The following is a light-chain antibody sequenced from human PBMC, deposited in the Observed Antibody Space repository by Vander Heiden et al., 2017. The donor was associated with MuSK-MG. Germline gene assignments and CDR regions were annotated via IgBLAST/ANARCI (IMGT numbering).Light chain of an antibody. V-gene: IGKV1-39*01. Sequence: DIQMTQSPSSLSASVGDRVTITCRASQSISSYLNWYQQKPGKAPNLLIYSASSLRSGAPSRFSGSGFGTDFTLTISSLQPEDFAIYYCQQSYSIPLTVGGGTKVEI. CDR1: QSISSY. CDR2: SAS. CDR3: QQSYSIPLT. J-gene: IGKJ4*01.